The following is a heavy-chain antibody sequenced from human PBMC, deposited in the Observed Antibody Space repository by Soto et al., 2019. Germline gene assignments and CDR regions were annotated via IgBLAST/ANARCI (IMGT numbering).Heavy chain of an antibody. CDR1: GGSISSGGYY. Sequence: SETLSLTCTVSGGSISSGGYYWSWIRQHPGKGLEWIGYIYYSGSTYYNPSLKSRVTISVDTSKNQFSLKLSSVTAADTAVYYCARVVKQQRHNWFDPWGQGTLVPVSS. J-gene: IGHJ5*02. V-gene: IGHV4-31*03. D-gene: IGHD6-13*01. CDR2: IYYSGST. CDR3: ARVVKQQRHNWFDP.